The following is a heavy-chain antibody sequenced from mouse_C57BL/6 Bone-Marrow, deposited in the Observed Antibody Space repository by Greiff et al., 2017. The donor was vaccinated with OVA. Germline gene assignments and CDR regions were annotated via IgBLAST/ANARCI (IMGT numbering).Heavy chain of an antibody. CDR3: ARDPPQDYYAMDY. D-gene: IGHD3-2*02. V-gene: IGHV5-4*01. CDR1: GFTFSSYA. J-gene: IGHJ4*01. CDR2: ISDGGSYT. Sequence: EVQGVESGGGLVKPGGSLKLSCAASGFTFSSYAMSWVRQTPEKRLEWVATISDGGSYTYYPDNVKGRFTISRDNAKNNLYLQMSHLKSEDTAMYYCARDPPQDYYAMDYGGQGTSVTVSS.